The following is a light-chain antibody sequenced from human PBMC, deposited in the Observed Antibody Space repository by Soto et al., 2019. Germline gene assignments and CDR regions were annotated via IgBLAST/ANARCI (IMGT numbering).Light chain of an antibody. V-gene: IGKV3-11*01. CDR3: QQRSNWPPYT. J-gene: IGKJ2*01. CDR2: DAS. Sequence: EIVLTQSQATLSLSPGERATLSCRASQSVSSYLAWYQQKPGQAPRLLIYDASNRATGIPARFSGSGSGKDFTLTISSLEPEDFAVYYCQQRSNWPPYTFGQGTKLEIK. CDR1: QSVSSY.